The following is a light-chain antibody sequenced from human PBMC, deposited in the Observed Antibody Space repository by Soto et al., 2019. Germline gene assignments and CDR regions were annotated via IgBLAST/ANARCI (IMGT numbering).Light chain of an antibody. J-gene: IGKJ4*01. CDR1: QAIYNY. V-gene: IGKV1-27*01. CDR3: QKFSAVPT. Sequence: DIQMTQSPSSLSASVGDRVTITCRASQAIYNYLAWYQQKPGKVPTLLISAASTLQSGVPSRFSGSGSGTDVTHTISSLQPEDVATDYCQKFSAVPTFGGGTKVEI. CDR2: AAS.